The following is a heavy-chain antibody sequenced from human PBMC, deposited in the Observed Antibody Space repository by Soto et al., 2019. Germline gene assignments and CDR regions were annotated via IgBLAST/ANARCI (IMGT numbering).Heavy chain of an antibody. J-gene: IGHJ6*02. CDR1: SSYA. CDR3: AKDLGPGGDWFPPHYYGMHV. Sequence: QVQLVESGGGVVQPGRSLRLSCAAFSSYAMHWVRQAPGKGLEWVAVISYDGSNKYYADSVKGRFTVSRDNSKNTLYLQMNSLRAEDTAVYYCAKDLGPGGDWFPPHYYGMHVWGQGTTVTVSS. D-gene: IGHD3-9*01. V-gene: IGHV3-30-3*02. CDR2: ISYDGSNK.